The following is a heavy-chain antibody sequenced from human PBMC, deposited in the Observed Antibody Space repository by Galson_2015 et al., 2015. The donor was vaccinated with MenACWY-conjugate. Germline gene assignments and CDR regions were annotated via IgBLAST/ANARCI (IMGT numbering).Heavy chain of an antibody. Sequence: SLRLSCAASGFTFNNYWMTWVRQAPGKGLEWVANINVDGSEENYMDSVRGRFTISRDNAKNSLFLQVNTLRAEDTAVYYCARGTLAVAGTDYWGQGTLVTVSP. D-gene: IGHD6-19*01. J-gene: IGHJ4*02. V-gene: IGHV3-7*01. CDR2: INVDGSEE. CDR3: ARGTLAVAGTDY. CDR1: GFTFNNYW.